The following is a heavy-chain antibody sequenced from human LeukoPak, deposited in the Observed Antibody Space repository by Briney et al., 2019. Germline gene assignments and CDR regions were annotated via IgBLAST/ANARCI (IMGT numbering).Heavy chain of an antibody. D-gene: IGHD1-20*01. V-gene: IGHV1-18*01. Sequence: ASVKVSCKASGDTFTSYGISWVRQAPGQGLEWVGWISAYNGNTNYAQKLQGRVTMTTDTSTSTAYMELRSLRSDGTAVYYCARLRGGLTGGDYYYYMDVWGKGTTVSLSS. J-gene: IGHJ6*03. CDR1: GDTFTSYG. CDR2: ISAYNGNT. CDR3: ARLRGGLTGGDYYYYMDV.